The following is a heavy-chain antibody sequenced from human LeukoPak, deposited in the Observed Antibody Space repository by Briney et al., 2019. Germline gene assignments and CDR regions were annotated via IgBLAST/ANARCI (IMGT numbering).Heavy chain of an antibody. D-gene: IGHD3-10*01. CDR2: INPNSGGT. Sequence: ASVKVSCKASGYTFTGYYMHWVRQAPGQGLEWMGWINPNSGGTNYAQKFQGRVTMTRDTSISTAYMELSRLRSDDRAVYYCAVFGYGSGSYYLDYWGQGTLVTVSS. V-gene: IGHV1-2*02. CDR1: GYTFTGYY. J-gene: IGHJ4*02. CDR3: AVFGYGSGSYYLDY.